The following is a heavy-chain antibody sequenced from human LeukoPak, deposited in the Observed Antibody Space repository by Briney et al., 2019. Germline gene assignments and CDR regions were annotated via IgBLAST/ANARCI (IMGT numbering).Heavy chain of an antibody. V-gene: IGHV4-61*02. D-gene: IGHD3-22*01. CDR1: GXSISSGSYY. CDR2: IYTSGST. Sequence: TXSLTXXVSGXSISSGSYYWXWXXQPXXXXLXWIXRIYTSGSTNYNPSLKSRVTISVDTSKNQFSLKLSSVTAADTAVYYRARGPPNYYDSSGYLFDYWGQGTLVTVSS. CDR3: ARGPPNYYDSSGYLFDY. J-gene: IGHJ4*02.